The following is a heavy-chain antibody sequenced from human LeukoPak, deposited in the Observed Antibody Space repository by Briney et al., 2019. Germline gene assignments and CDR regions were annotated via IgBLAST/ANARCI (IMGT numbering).Heavy chain of an antibody. J-gene: IGHJ4*02. V-gene: IGHV3-23*01. CDR1: GFTFSSYA. Sequence: PGGSLRLSCAASGFTFSSYAMSWVRQAPGKGLDWVSAISGSGGSTYYADSMKGRFTISRDNSKNTLYLQMNSLRAEDTAVYYCAKFPSYSSGWSDYWGQGTLVTVSS. D-gene: IGHD6-19*01. CDR3: AKFPSYSSGWSDY. CDR2: ISGSGGST.